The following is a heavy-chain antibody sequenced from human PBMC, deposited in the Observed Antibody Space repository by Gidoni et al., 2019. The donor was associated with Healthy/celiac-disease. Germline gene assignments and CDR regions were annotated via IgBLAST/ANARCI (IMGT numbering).Heavy chain of an antibody. V-gene: IGHV4-31*02. D-gene: IGHD6-13*01. CDR2: ST. J-gene: IGHJ4*02. Sequence: STYYNPSLKSRVTISVDTSKNQFSLKLSSVTAADTAVYYCARNTIAAAGGWHFDYWGQGTLVTVSS. CDR3: ARNTIAAAGGWHFDY.